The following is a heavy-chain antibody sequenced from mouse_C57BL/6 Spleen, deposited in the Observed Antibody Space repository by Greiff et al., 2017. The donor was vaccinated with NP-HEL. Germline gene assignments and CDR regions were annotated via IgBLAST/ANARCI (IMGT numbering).Heavy chain of an antibody. J-gene: IGHJ1*03. CDR2: IWSGGST. V-gene: IGHV2-2*01. Sequence: QVQLKESGPGLVQPSQSLSITCTVSGFSLTSYGVHWVRQSPGKGLEWLGVIWSGGSTDNNAAFISRLSISKDNSKSQVFFKMNRLQADDTAIYYCARNYGGGGVWGYFDVWGTGTTVTVSS. D-gene: IGHD1-1*02. CDR3: ARNYGGGGVWGYFDV. CDR1: GFSLTSYG.